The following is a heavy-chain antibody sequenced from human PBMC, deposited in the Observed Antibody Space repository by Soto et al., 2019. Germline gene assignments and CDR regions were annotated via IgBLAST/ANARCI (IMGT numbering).Heavy chain of an antibody. CDR3: ARVAVGGWYPSYFDY. CDR2: INPSGGST. V-gene: IGHV1-46*01. D-gene: IGHD6-19*01. CDR1: GYTFTSYY. J-gene: IGHJ4*02. Sequence: ASVKVSCKASGYTFTSYYMHWVRQAPGQGLEWMGIINPSGGSTSYAQKFQGRVTMTRDTSTRTVYMELSSLRSEDTAVYYCARVAVGGWYPSYFDYWGQGTLVTVSS.